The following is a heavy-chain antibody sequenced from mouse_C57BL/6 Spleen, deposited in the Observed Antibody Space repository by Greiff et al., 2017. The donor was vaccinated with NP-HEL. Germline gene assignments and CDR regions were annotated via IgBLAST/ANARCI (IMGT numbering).Heavy chain of an antibody. Sequence: ASGIDFSRYWMSWVRRAPGKGLEWIGEINPDSSTINYSPSLKDKFIISRDNAKNTLYLQMSKVRSEDTALYYCAGYYYGSSYWYFDVWGTGTTVTVSS. CDR3: AGYYYGSSYWYFDV. J-gene: IGHJ1*03. CDR1: GIDFSRYW. V-gene: IGHV4-1*01. CDR2: INPDSSTI. D-gene: IGHD1-1*01.